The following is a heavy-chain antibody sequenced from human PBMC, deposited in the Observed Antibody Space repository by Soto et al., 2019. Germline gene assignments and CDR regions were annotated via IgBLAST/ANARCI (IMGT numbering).Heavy chain of an antibody. V-gene: IGHV3-33*01. CDR2: IRYDGSNK. J-gene: IGHJ5*02. CDR3: ARSSRRLLTKTWFDP. D-gene: IGHD3-22*01. CDR1: GFTFSSYG. Sequence: GSLRLSCAASGFTFSSYGLHWVRQSPGKGLEWVAVIRYDGSNKYYADSVKGRFTISRDNSKNTLYLQMNSLRAEDTAVYYCARSSRRLLTKTWFDPWGQGTLVTVSS.